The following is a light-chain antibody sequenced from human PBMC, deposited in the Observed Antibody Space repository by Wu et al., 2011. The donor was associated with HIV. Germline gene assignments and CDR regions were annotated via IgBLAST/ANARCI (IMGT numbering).Light chain of an antibody. J-gene: IGKJ2*01. CDR3: QHYGNSPYT. CDR2: GAI. V-gene: IGKV3-20*01. Sequence: EIVMTQSPATLSVSPGERVTLSCRASQSISSTLAWYQQKPGRAPRLLIYGAISRATGFPDRFSGSGSGTDFTLTISRLDPEDFAVYYCQHYGNSPYTFGQGTKLEIK. CDR1: QSISST.